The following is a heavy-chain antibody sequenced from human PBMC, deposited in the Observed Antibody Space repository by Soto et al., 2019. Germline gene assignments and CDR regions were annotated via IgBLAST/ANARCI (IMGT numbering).Heavy chain of an antibody. Sequence: EVQLLESGGGLVQPGGSLRLSCAVSGFSFSNSAMTWVRQAPGKGLEWVSGISGSGDITYNTDSVKGRFAISRDASKNVVYLQMRGLRAEDPAVYYCAKVPQCVSRYHDWFFDYWGQGTLVTVSS. V-gene: IGHV3-23*01. CDR1: GFSFSNSA. J-gene: IGHJ4*02. CDR2: ISGSGDIT. CDR3: AKVPQCVSRYHDWFFDY. D-gene: IGHD3-9*01.